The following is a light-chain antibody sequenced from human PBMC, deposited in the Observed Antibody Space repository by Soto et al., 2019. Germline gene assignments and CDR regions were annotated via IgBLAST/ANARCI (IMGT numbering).Light chain of an antibody. J-gene: IGLJ2*01. CDR2: EVS. CDR3: CSYAGTFTDLV. Sequence: QSALTQPASVSGSPGQSITIACTGTSTNIGTYNLVSWYQQHPGKAPELIIFEVSRRPSGVSYRFSGSKSGNTASLTISGLQAEDEADYYCCSYAGTFTDLVFGGGTKLTVL. CDR1: STNIGTYNL. V-gene: IGLV2-23*02.